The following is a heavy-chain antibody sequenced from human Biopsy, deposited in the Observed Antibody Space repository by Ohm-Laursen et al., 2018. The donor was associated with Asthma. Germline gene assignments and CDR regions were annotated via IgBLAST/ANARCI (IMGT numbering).Heavy chain of an antibody. CDR1: GFSFSSYA. J-gene: IGHJ6*02. CDR2: VSTNGENT. V-gene: IGHV3-23*01. Sequence: SLRLSCSASGFSFSSYAMSWVRQAPGQGLEWVSSVSTNGENTYYTDSVKGHFTISRDNPENTLYLQMSSLGAEDTAIYYCAKDKVGAANSYQYGMDVWGQGTTVTVSS. D-gene: IGHD1-26*01. CDR3: AKDKVGAANSYQYGMDV.